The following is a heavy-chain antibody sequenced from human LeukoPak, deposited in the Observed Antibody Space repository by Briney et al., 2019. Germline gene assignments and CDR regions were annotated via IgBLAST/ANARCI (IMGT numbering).Heavy chain of an antibody. CDR2: ISYDGSNK. CDR1: GFTFSSYA. J-gene: IGHJ3*02. D-gene: IGHD3-16*01. V-gene: IGHV3-30-3*01. CDR3: ARKSFVGGVPAFDI. Sequence: GGSLRLSCAASGFTFSSYAMHWVRQAPGKGLEWVAVISYDGSNKYYADSVKGRFTISRDNSKNTLYLQMNSLRAEDTAVYYCARKSFVGGVPAFDIWGQGTMVTVSS.